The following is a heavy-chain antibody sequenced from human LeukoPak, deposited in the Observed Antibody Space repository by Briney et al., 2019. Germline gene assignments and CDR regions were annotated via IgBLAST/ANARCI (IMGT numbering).Heavy chain of an antibody. D-gene: IGHD2/OR15-2a*01. CDR2: IYSGGNT. V-gene: IGHV3-53*01. Sequence: GGSLRLSCAASGVTVSSHYMSWVRQAPGKGLEWVSVIYSGGNTYYADSVKGRFTISRDSSKNTLYLQMNSLRAEDTAVYYCVISPNTYYFGYWGQGTLVTVSS. CDR3: VISPNTYYFGY. CDR1: GVTVSSHY. J-gene: IGHJ4*02.